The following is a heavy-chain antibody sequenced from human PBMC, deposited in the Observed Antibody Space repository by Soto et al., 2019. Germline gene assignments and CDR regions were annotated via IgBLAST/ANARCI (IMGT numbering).Heavy chain of an antibody. CDR3: TRDASRDSSARGWFDP. J-gene: IGHJ5*02. CDR2: SSSNSAYI. Sequence: GGTLRLSCAASGFNYRRLTMNCVRQAPGKGLEWVSTSSSNSAYIYYTDALRGRFTISRDNAKNSLHLQMNSLRAEDTAVYYCTRDASRDSSARGWFDPWGPGTLVTVSS. CDR1: GFNYRRLT. D-gene: IGHD6-13*01. V-gene: IGHV3-21*01.